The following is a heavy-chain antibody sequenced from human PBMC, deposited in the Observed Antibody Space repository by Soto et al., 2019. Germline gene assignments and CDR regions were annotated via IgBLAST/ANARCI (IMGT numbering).Heavy chain of an antibody. CDR1: GGSVSSGSYY. CDR2: IYYSGST. CDR3: ARLQGDSSGKEAPPNDY. J-gene: IGHJ4*02. V-gene: IGHV4-61*01. Sequence: PSETLSLTCTVSGGSVSSGSYYWSWIRHPPGKGLEWIGYIYYSGSTNYNPSLKSRVTISVDTSKNQFSLKLSSVTAADTAVYYCARLQGDSSGKEAPPNDYWGQGTLVTVSS. D-gene: IGHD3-22*01.